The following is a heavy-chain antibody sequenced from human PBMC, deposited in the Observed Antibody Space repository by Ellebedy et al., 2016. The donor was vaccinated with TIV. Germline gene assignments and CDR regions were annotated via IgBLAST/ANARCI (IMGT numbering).Heavy chain of an antibody. CDR1: GGSISSYY. Sequence: MPSETLSLTCTVSGGSISSYYWSWIRQPPGKGLEWIGYIYYSGSTNYNPSLKSRVTISVDTSKNQFSLKLSSVTAADTAVYYCARLSVNFWSGYVENGQGEFDYWGQGTLVTVSS. CDR2: IYYSGST. J-gene: IGHJ4*02. D-gene: IGHD3-3*01. V-gene: IGHV4-59*08. CDR3: ARLSVNFWSGYVENGQGEFDY.